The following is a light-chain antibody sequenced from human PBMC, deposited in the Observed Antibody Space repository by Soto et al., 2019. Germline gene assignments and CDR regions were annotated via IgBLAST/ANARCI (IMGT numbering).Light chain of an antibody. J-gene: IGKJ2*01. CDR2: DAS. Sequence: DIQMTQSPSTLSASVGDRVTITCRASQSVSTWLAWYQQKPGKAPKLLISDASTLQSGVPSRFSGRGSGTEFTLTVSSLQPDDFATYYCQQYDNYPYTFGQGTKLGIK. V-gene: IGKV1-5*01. CDR1: QSVSTW. CDR3: QQYDNYPYT.